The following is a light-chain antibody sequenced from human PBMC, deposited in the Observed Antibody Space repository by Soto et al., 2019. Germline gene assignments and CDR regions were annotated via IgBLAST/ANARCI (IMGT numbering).Light chain of an antibody. J-gene: IGLJ3*02. V-gene: IGLV2-14*01. CDR1: SSDVGGYSY. CDR2: EVS. Sequence: QSALTQPASVSGSPGQSITISCTGTSSDVGGYSYVSWYQQHPGKTPKLMIYEVSNRPSGVSHRFSGSKSGNTASLTISGLQAGDEADYYCSSYTVTSTWVFGGGTKVTVL. CDR3: SSYTVTSTWV.